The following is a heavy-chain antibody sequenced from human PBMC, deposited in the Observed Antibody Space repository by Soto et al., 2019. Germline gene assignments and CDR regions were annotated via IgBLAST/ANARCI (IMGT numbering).Heavy chain of an antibody. Sequence: QVQLQESGPGLVKPSQTLSLTCTVSGGSISSGGYYWSWIRQHPGKVLEWIGYIYYSGSTCYNPSLKSRVTRSVDTSKNQFSPKLSSVTAADTAVYYCARLKGDYDGMDVWGQGTTVTVSS. CDR3: ARLKGDYDGMDV. J-gene: IGHJ6*02. CDR2: IYYSGST. V-gene: IGHV4-31*03. CDR1: GGSISSGGYY.